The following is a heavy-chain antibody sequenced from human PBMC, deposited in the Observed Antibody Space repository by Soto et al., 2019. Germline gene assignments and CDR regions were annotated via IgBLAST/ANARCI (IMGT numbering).Heavy chain of an antibody. CDR2: FDPEDGET. V-gene: IGHV1-24*01. J-gene: IGHJ6*02. Sequence: ASVKVSCKVSGYTLTELSIHWVRQAPGKGLEWMGGFDPEDGETIYAQKFQGRVTMTEETSTDKAYMELSSLRSEYTAVYYRATDHGIGYDSYYGMDVWGQGTTVTVSS. CDR1: GYTLTELS. CDR3: ATDHGIGYDSYYGMDV. D-gene: IGHD1-20*01.